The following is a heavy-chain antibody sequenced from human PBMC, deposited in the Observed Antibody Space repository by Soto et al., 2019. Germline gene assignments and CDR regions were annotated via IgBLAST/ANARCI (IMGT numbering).Heavy chain of an antibody. V-gene: IGHV1-69*01. Sequence: QVQLVQSGAEVKKPGSSVKVSCKASGGTFSSYAISWVRQAPGQGLEWMGGIIPIFGTANYAQKFQGRVTITADESTSTAYMELSSMRSEDTAVYYCARDRDYGGNSVYFDYWGQGTLVTVSS. CDR2: IIPIFGTA. J-gene: IGHJ4*02. CDR3: ARDRDYGGNSVYFDY. D-gene: IGHD4-17*01. CDR1: GGTFSSYA.